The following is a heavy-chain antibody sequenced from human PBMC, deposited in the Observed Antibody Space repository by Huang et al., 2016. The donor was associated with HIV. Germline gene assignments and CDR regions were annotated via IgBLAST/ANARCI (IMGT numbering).Heavy chain of an antibody. Sequence: EVQLVQSGAEVKKPGESLKISCKGSGYRFRSNWIGWGRQMPGKGREWMGSIYPGDPDTRYSPSFQGKVTISADKSINTAYLQWSSLKASDTAMYYCARLIGSPSFYYGLDVWGQGTTVTVSS. CDR2: IYPGDPDT. D-gene: IGHD3-10*01. J-gene: IGHJ6*02. V-gene: IGHV5-51*01. CDR3: ARLIGSPSFYYGLDV. CDR1: GYRFRSNW.